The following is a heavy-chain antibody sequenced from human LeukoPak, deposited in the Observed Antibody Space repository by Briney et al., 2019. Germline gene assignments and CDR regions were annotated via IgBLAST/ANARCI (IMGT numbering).Heavy chain of an antibody. D-gene: IGHD5-18*01. CDR3: AREIGAMGDHWFDP. V-gene: IGHV4-31*03. CDR2: IYYSGST. CDR1: GGSISSGGYY. Sequence: SETLSLTCTVSGGSISSGGYYWSWIRQHPGTGLEWIGYIYYSGSTYYNPSLKSRVTISVDTSKNQFSLKLSSVTAADTAVYYCAREIGAMGDHWFDPWGQGTLVTVSS. J-gene: IGHJ5*02.